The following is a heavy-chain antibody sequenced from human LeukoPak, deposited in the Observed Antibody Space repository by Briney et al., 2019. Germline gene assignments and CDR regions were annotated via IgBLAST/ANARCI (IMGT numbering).Heavy chain of an antibody. CDR3: AKVGIVPLSYMDV. J-gene: IGHJ6*03. Sequence: GGSLRLSCAPSGFTFSAYSMSWVRQAPGKGPEWVSSISASGGSPYYADSVMGRFTISRDNSKNTLYLQMNRLRAEDTAVYYCAKVGIVPLSYMDVWGKGTTVTVSS. CDR2: ISASGGSP. V-gene: IGHV3-23*01. D-gene: IGHD2/OR15-2a*01. CDR1: GFTFSAYS.